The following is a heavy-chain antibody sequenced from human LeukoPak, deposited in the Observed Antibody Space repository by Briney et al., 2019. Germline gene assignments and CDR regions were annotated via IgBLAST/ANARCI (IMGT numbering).Heavy chain of an antibody. Sequence: GGSLRLSCAASGFTFSSYGMHWVRQAPGKGLEWVAVIWYDGSNKYYADSVKGRFTISRDNSKNTLYLQMNSLRAEDTAVCYCARDRYYDSNQYYFDYWGQGTLVTVSS. J-gene: IGHJ4*02. CDR2: IWYDGSNK. CDR3: ARDRYYDSNQYYFDY. CDR1: GFTFSSYG. V-gene: IGHV3-33*01. D-gene: IGHD3-22*01.